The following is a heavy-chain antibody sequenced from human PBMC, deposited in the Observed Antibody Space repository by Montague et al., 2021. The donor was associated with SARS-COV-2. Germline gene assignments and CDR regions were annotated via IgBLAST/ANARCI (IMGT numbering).Heavy chain of an antibody. CDR3: ARDNWELLGPDY. CDR2: ISDYNGDT. CDR1: GYTFTSYG. J-gene: IGHJ4*02. Sequence: SVKVSCKASGYTFTSYGISWVRQAPGQGLEWMGWISDYNGDTNYAQKLQGRVTMTTDTSTSTAYMELRSLRSDDTAVYYCARDNWELLGPDYWGQGTLVTVSS. V-gene: IGHV1-18*01. D-gene: IGHD1-26*01.